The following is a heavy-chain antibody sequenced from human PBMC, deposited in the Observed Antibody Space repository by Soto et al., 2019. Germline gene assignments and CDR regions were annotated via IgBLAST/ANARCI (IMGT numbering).Heavy chain of an antibody. CDR2: IIPIFGTA. D-gene: IGHD2-15*01. CDR3: ARAPGVVVVAATPGSWFDP. Sequence: QVQLVQSGAEVKKPGSSVKVSCKASGGTFSSYAISWVRQAPGQGLEWMGGIIPIFGTANYEQKFQGRVTITADESTSKAYMELSSLRSEDTAVYYCARAPGVVVVAATPGSWFDPWGQGTLVTVSS. J-gene: IGHJ5*02. V-gene: IGHV1-69*01. CDR1: GGTFSSYA.